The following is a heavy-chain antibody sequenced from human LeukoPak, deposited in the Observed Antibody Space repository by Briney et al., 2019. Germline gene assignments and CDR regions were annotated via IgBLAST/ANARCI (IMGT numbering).Heavy chain of an antibody. CDR2: FDPEDGET. CDR1: GYTLTELS. D-gene: IGHD3-10*01. V-gene: IGHV1-24*01. J-gene: IGHJ3*02. CDR3: ATVGPGSAFDI. Sequence: ASVKVSCKVSGYTLTELSMHWVRQAPGKGLEWTGGFDPEDGETIYAQKFQGRVTMTEDTSTDTAYMELSSLRSEGTAVYYCATVGPGSAFDIWGQGTMVTVSS.